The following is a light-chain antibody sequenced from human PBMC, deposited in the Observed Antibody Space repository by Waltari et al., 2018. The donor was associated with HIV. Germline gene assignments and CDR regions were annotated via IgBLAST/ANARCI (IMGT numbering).Light chain of an antibody. CDR1: QSVRNY. CDR2: DAS. Sequence: ENVLTQSPATLSFSPGERATLSCRASQSVRNYLAWFQQKPGQPPRLLIYDASNRATGVPDRFSGSGSGTDFTLTISNLEPEDFAVYYCQQRSNWITFGQGTRLEIK. CDR3: QQRSNWIT. V-gene: IGKV3-11*01. J-gene: IGKJ5*01.